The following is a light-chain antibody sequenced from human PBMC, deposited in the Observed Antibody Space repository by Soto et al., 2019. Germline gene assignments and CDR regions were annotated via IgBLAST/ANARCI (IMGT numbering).Light chain of an antibody. J-gene: IGKJ4*01. V-gene: IGKV1-39*01. CDR3: HQSSSTPLT. CDR2: DAS. Sequence: DVQMPQSQSSLSASVGDSVTITCRPSQAVFTHLSWFQQRPGKGPKLLIYDASSLHAGFPSRFSGSGYGTDFTLTISTVQPEDSAIYYCHQSSSTPLTFGGGTRVELK. CDR1: QAVFTH.